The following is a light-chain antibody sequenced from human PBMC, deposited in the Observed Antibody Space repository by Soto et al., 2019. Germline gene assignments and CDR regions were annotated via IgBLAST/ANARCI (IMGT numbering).Light chain of an antibody. CDR1: QSVSSK. CDR2: GVS. J-gene: IGKJ4*01. V-gene: IGKV3-15*01. Sequence: ETVIAHSPATLFLSQGERATLSCRASQSVSSKLVWYQQKPGQAPRFFIYGVSTRATGIPARFRGSGSGTEFTLTIDSLQSEDFAVYYCQQYDDWPPAFGGGTKVDIK. CDR3: QQYDDWPPA.